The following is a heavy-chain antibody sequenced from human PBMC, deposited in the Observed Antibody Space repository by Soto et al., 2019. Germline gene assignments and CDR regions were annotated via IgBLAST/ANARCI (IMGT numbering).Heavy chain of an antibody. V-gene: IGHV5-10-1*01. CDR3: ASVTYSSSWYYFDY. D-gene: IGHD6-13*01. CDR2: IDPSDSYT. CDR1: GYSFTGYW. J-gene: IGHJ4*02. Sequence: PGESLKISCKGSGYSFTGYWISWVRQMPGKGLEWMGRIDPSDSYTNYSPSFQGHVTISADKSISTAYLQWSSLKASDTAMYYCASVTYSSSWYYFDYWGQGTLVTVSS.